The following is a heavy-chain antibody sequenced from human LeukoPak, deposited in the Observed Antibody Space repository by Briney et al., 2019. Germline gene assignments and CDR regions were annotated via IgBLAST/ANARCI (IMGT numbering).Heavy chain of an antibody. V-gene: IGHV4-59*01. CDR1: GGSFSGYY. Sequence: PSETLSLTCAVYGGSFSGYYWSWIRQPPGKGLEWIGYIYYSGSTNYNPSLKSRVTISVDTSKNQFSLKLSSVTAADTAVYYCARAYSSSWYSEGTNNWFDPWGQGTLVTVSS. CDR2: IYYSGST. J-gene: IGHJ5*02. CDR3: ARAYSSSWYSEGTNNWFDP. D-gene: IGHD6-13*01.